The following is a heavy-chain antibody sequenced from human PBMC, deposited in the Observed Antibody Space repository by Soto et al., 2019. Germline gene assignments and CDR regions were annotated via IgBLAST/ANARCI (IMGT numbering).Heavy chain of an antibody. D-gene: IGHD2-15*01. CDR3: ARQVVAYFFGVICYSPNRHWFDP. V-gene: IGHV4-39*01. CDR2: IYYSGST. CDR1: GGSISSSSYY. Sequence: LSLTCTVSGGSISSSSYYWGWIRQPPGKGLEWIGSIYYSGSTYYNPSLKSRVTISVDTSKNQFSLKLSSVTAADTAVYYCARQVVAYFFGVICYSPNRHWFDPWDQG. J-gene: IGHJ5*01.